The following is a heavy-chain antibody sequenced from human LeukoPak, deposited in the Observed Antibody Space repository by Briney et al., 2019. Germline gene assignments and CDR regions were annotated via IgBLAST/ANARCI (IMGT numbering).Heavy chain of an antibody. CDR2: VNPDGSVK. CDR3: AKNFGWQQFDY. J-gene: IGHJ4*02. CDR1: GFTFSSHW. V-gene: IGHV3-7*01. D-gene: IGHD5-24*01. Sequence: PGGSLRLSCAASGFTFSSHWMDWVRQAPGTGLEWVANVNPDGSVKHYVDSVKGRFTISRDNTKNSLYLEMNSLRAEDTAVYYCAKNFGWQQFDYWGQGTLVTVSS.